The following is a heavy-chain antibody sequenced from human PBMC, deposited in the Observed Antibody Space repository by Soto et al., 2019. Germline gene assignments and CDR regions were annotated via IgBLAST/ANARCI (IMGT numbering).Heavy chain of an antibody. V-gene: IGHV4-61*01. CDR1: GGSVSSGSYY. Sequence: QVQLQESGPGLVKPSETLSLTCTVSGGSVSSGSYYWSWIRQPPVKGLEWIGYIYYSGSTNYNPSLKSRVTISVDTSKNQCSLKLSSVTAADTAVYYCARDLSTYDSSGYFDYWGQGTLVTVSS. J-gene: IGHJ4*02. CDR3: ARDLSTYDSSGYFDY. CDR2: IYYSGST. D-gene: IGHD3-22*01.